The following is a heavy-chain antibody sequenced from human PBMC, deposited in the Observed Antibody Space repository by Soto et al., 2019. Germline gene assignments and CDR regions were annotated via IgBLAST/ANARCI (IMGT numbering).Heavy chain of an antibody. V-gene: IGHV3-30*18. Sequence: HPXGSLRPSCAASGFTFSSYGMHWVRQAPGKGLEWVAVISYDGSNKYYADSVKGRFTISRDNSKNTLYLQMNSLRAEDTAVYYCAKDRSHIYYGSGSYYNGMDVWGQGTKVTVYS. CDR1: GFTFSSYG. CDR2: ISYDGSNK. J-gene: IGHJ6*02. CDR3: AKDRSHIYYGSGSYYNGMDV. D-gene: IGHD3-10*01.